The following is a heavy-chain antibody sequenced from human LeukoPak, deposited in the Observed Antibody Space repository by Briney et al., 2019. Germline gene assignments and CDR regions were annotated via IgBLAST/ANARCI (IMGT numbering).Heavy chain of an antibody. CDR2: IIPIFGTA. D-gene: IGHD6-13*01. V-gene: IGHV1-69*01. CDR1: GGTFSSYA. J-gene: IGHJ6*02. Sequence: GSSVKVSCKASGGTFSSYAISWVRQAPGQGLEWMGGIIPIFGTANYAQKFQGRVTITADESTSTAYMELSSLRSEDTAVYYCASRVVSSSWYLYYYYGMDVWGQGTTVTVSS. CDR3: ASRVVSSSWYLYYYYGMDV.